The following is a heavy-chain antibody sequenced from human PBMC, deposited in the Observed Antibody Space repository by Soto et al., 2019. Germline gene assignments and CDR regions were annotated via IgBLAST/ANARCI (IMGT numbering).Heavy chain of an antibody. V-gene: IGHV1-3*01. CDR1: GYTLTTNT. CDR2: INAGKGHT. J-gene: IGHJ4*02. D-gene: IGHD2-21*02. Sequence: ASVKVSCKASGYTLTTNTIHWVRQAPGQRLEWMGWINAGKGHTKYSQKFQGRVTITRDTSASTAYMELSSLRSEDTAVYYCARAWVVVTAPDYWGQGTLVTVSS. CDR3: ARAWVVVTAPDY.